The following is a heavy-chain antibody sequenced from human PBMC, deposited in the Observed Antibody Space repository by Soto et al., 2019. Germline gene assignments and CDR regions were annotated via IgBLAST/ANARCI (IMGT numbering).Heavy chain of an antibody. CDR1: GFTFSDYY. Sequence: GGSLRLSCAASGFTFSDYYMSWIRQAPGKGLEWVSYISSSSSYTNYADSVKGRFTISRDNAKNSLYLQMNSLRAEDTAVYYCARAPIAVAGYYFDYWGQGTLVTVSS. J-gene: IGHJ4*02. CDR2: ISSSSSYT. V-gene: IGHV3-11*06. CDR3: ARAPIAVAGYYFDY. D-gene: IGHD6-19*01.